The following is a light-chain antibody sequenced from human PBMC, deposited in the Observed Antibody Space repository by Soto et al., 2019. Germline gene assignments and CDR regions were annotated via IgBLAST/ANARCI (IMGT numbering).Light chain of an antibody. CDR2: SNN. CDR3: AVWDDSLNGWV. J-gene: IGLJ3*02. CDR1: RSNIGSNT. V-gene: IGLV1-44*01. Sequence: QSVLTQPPSASGTPGQRVTISCSGSRSNIGSNTVNWYQQLPGTAPKLLIYSNNQRPSGVPDPFSGSQSGTSASLAISGLQSEDEAEYYCAVWDDSLNGWVFGGGTKLTVL.